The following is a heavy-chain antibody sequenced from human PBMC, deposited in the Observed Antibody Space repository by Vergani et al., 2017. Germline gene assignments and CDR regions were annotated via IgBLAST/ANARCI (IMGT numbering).Heavy chain of an antibody. Sequence: QVQLVQSGAEVQKPGASVKVPCKASGYTFTGYYMHWVRQAPGQGLEWMGWINPNSGGTNYAQKFKGRVTMTRDTSISTAYMELSRLRSDDTAVYYCAGEGRGLEDQGTTGYYGMDVWGQGTTVTVSS. J-gene: IGHJ6*02. D-gene: IGHD2-8*02. CDR1: GYTFTGYY. V-gene: IGHV1-2*02. CDR3: AGEGRGLEDQGTTGYYGMDV. CDR2: INPNSGGT.